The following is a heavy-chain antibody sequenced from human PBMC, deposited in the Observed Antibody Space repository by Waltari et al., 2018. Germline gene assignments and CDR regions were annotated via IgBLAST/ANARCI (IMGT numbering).Heavy chain of an antibody. J-gene: IGHJ6*02. CDR1: GFTFSSYR. CDR2: ITSSSTYT. V-gene: IGHV3-21*01. D-gene: IGHD2-2*01. Sequence: EVQLVESGGGLVKPGGSLRLSCGASGFTFSSYRMNWVRQAPGKGLEWVSSITSSSTYTYYADSVKGRFTISRDNARNSLFVEMKSLRAEDTAVYYCARDLGSRGPRGMDVWGQGTTVIVS. CDR3: ARDLGSRGPRGMDV.